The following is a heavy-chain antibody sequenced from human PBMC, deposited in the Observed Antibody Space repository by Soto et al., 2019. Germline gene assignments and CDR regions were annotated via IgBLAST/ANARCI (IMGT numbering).Heavy chain of an antibody. V-gene: IGHV3-23*01. J-gene: IGHJ4*02. D-gene: IGHD6-13*01. Sequence: EVPLLESGGGLVQPGGSLRLSCAASGFTFSSYAMNWVRQAPGKGLEWVSVISGSDGSTYYADSVKGRFTISRDNSTHTPNLQMTSLRAADTAVSYCARRSSSWYFGYWGQGTVVTLSS. CDR1: GFTFSSYA. CDR2: ISGSDGST. CDR3: ARRSSSWYFGY.